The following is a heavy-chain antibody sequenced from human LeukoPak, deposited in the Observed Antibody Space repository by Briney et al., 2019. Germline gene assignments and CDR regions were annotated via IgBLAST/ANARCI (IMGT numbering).Heavy chain of an antibody. D-gene: IGHD3-10*01. CDR3: AKGSRESELLAAFDI. V-gene: IGHV3-23*01. CDR1: GFTYSSYG. Sequence: GGSLRLSCTASGFTYSSYGMTWVRQAPGKGLEWVSGISGSGSRTDYADSVKGRVTISRDKAKNTLYLQMNSLRAEDTAAYYCAKGSRESELLAAFDIWGQGTMVTVSS. CDR2: ISGSGSRT. J-gene: IGHJ3*02.